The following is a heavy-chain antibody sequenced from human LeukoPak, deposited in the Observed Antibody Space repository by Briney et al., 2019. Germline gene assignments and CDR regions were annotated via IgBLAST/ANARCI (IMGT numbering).Heavy chain of an antibody. D-gene: IGHD3-10*01. V-gene: IGHV3-48*03. CDR1: GFTFSSYE. Sequence: GGSLRLSCAASGFTFSSYEMDWVRQAPGKGLEWASHISGSGENMYYADSVKGRFTISRDNTKNLLYLQMNSLRAEDTAVYYCARNWATTWYGEYFDHWGQGTLVTVSS. CDR3: ARNWATTWYGEYFDH. CDR2: ISGSGENM. J-gene: IGHJ4*02.